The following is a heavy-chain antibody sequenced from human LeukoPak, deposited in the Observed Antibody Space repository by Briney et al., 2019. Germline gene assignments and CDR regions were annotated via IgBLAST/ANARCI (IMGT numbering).Heavy chain of an antibody. CDR3: ATGYSSVYYFDY. Sequence: GGSLRLSCAASGFTVSSNYMNWVRQAPGKGLEWVSVIYSGGSTYYADSVKGRFTISRDNSKNTLYLQMNSLRAEDTAVYYCATGYSSVYYFDYWGQGTLVTVSS. CDR1: GFTVSSNY. V-gene: IGHV3-66*01. CDR2: IYSGGST. D-gene: IGHD6-19*01. J-gene: IGHJ4*02.